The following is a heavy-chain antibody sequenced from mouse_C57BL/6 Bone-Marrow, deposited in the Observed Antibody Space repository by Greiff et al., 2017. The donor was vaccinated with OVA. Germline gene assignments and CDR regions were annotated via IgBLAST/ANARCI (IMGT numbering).Heavy chain of an antibody. J-gene: IGHJ3*01. V-gene: IGHV1-52*01. CDR2: IDPSDSET. D-gene: IGHD1-1*01. CDR1: GYTFTSYW. CDR3: ARDYGSSPAWFAD. Sequence: QVQLQQPGAELVRPGSSVKLSCKASGYTFTSYWMHWVKQRPIQGLEWIGNIDPSDSETHYNQKFKDKATLTVDKSSSTAYMQLSSLTSEDSAVYDCARDYGSSPAWFADWGQGTLVTVSA.